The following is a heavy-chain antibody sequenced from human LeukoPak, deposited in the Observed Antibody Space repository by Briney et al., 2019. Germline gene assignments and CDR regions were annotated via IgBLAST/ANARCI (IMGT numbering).Heavy chain of an antibody. J-gene: IGHJ3*02. D-gene: IGHD6-13*01. CDR1: GYTFTGYY. CDR3: ARGYSSSWYRDAFDI. V-gene: IGHV1-2*02. CDR2: INPNSGGT. Sequence: ASVKVSCKASGYTFTGYYMHWVRQAPGQGLEWMGWINPNSGGTNYAQKFQGRVTMTRDTSISTAYMELSRLRSDDTAVYYCARGYSSSWYRDAFDIWGQGTMVTVSS.